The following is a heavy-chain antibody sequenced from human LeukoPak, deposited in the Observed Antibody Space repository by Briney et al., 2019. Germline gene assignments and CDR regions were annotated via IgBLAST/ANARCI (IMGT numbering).Heavy chain of an antibody. CDR3: ARSPYHDYGDSHDAFDI. D-gene: IGHD4-17*01. J-gene: IGHJ3*02. V-gene: IGHV3-11*01. Sequence: PGGSLRLSCAASGFTFSDYYMSWIRQAPGKGLEWVSYISSSGSTIYYADSVKGRFTISRDNAKNSLYLQMNSLRAEDTAVYYCARSPYHDYGDSHDAFDIWGQGTMVTVSS. CDR1: GFTFSDYY. CDR2: ISSSGSTI.